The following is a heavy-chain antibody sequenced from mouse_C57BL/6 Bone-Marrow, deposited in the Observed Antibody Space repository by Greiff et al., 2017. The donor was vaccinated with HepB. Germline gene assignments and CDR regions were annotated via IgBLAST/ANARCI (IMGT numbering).Heavy chain of an antibody. J-gene: IGHJ3*01. D-gene: IGHD1-1*01. CDR2: ISNGGGST. CDR3: ARRGIYYYDSSPWFAY. Sequence: EVMLVESGGGLVQPGGSLKLSCAASGFTFSDYYMYWVRQTPEKRLEWVAYISNGGGSTYYPDTVKGRFTISRDNAKNTLYLQMSRLKSEDTAMYYCARRGIYYYDSSPWFAYWGQGTLVTVSA. V-gene: IGHV5-12*01. CDR1: GFTFSDYY.